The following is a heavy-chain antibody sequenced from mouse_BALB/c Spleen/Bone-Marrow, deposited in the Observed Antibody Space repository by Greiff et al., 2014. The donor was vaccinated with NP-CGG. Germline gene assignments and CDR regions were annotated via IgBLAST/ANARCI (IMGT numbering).Heavy chain of an antibody. CDR1: GYTFTSYW. J-gene: IGHJ2*01. Sequence: QVQLQQPGAELVKPGASVKLSCKASGYTFTSYWMHWVKQRPGQGLEWIGEINPSNGRTNYNEKFKTKATLTVDKSSSTAYMQLSSLISEDSAVYYCARWLLYYWGQGTTLTVSS. V-gene: IGHV1S81*02. D-gene: IGHD2-12*01. CDR2: INPSNGRT. CDR3: ARWLLYY.